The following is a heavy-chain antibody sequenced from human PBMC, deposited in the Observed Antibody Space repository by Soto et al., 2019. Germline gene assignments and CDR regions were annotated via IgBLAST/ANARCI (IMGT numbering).Heavy chain of an antibody. CDR3: AREGFGFHNWFDP. Sequence: GGSLRLSCAASGFSVSSNYMSWVRQAPGKGLEWVSVIYSSGSTYYADSVKGRFTISRDNSKNTLYLQMNSLRAEDTAVYYCAREGFGFHNWFDPWGQGTLVTVSS. V-gene: IGHV3-53*01. J-gene: IGHJ5*02. CDR1: GFSVSSNY. D-gene: IGHD3-3*01. CDR2: IYSSGST.